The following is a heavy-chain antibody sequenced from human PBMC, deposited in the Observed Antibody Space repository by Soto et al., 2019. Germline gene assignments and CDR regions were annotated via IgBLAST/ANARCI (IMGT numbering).Heavy chain of an antibody. Sequence: QVQLVQSGAEVKKPGSSVKVSCKASGGTFSSYAISWVRQAPGQGLEWMGGIITIFGTANYAQKFQGRVTITADESTSTAYMELSNLRSEDTAVYYCARDSPFSVTTFRLYYYGMDVWGQGTTVTVSS. CDR1: GGTFSSYA. D-gene: IGHD4-4*01. CDR2: IITIFGTA. J-gene: IGHJ6*02. V-gene: IGHV1-69*01. CDR3: ARDSPFSVTTFRLYYYGMDV.